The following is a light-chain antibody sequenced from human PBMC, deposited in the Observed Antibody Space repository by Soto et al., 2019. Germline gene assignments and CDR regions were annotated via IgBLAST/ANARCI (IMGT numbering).Light chain of an antibody. CDR3: QQYNNWPPIT. CDR1: QSVSSN. CDR2: GAS. V-gene: IGKV3-15*01. Sequence: EIVSTQSPATLSVSPGERATLSCRASQSVSSNLAWYQQKPGQAPRLLIYGASTRATGIPARFSGSGSGTEFTLTISSLQSEDSAVYYCQQYNNWPPITFGQGTRREIK. J-gene: IGKJ5*01.